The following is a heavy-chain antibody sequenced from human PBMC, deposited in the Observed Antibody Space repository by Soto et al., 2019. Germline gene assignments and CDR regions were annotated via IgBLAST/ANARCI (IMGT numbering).Heavy chain of an antibody. CDR2: ILSDGNNK. V-gene: IGHV3-30*18. D-gene: IGHD1-7*01. Sequence: QVQLVESGGGVVQPGRSLRLSCAASGFTFSSYGMHWVRQAPGKGLEWVAVILSDGNNKFYADSVKGRFTISRDNSKNTLYLQMDSLRVEDTAVYYCAKGRGNYWAIDSWGHGTLVTVSS. J-gene: IGHJ5*01. CDR3: AKGRGNYWAIDS. CDR1: GFTFSSYG.